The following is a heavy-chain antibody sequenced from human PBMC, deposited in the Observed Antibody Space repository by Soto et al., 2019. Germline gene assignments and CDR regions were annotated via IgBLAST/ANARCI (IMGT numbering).Heavy chain of an antibody. D-gene: IGHD6-19*01. CDR1: GCTFTSDS. V-gene: IGHV3-21*06. Sequence: EVQLVESGGGLVNPGGSVRLSCEASGCTFTSDSMTWVRQAPGKGLEWVSSISSHGRDIFYADSVKGRFTISRDNAKDSLHLQMNSLTGEDSAVYYCARGAALAGKLDLCGQGTLVTVSS. J-gene: IGHJ4*02. CDR3: ARGAALAGKLDL. CDR2: ISSHGRDI.